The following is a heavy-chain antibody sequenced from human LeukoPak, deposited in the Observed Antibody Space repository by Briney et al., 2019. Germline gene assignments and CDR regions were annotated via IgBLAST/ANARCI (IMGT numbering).Heavy chain of an antibody. V-gene: IGHV4-38-2*02. D-gene: IGHD4-17*01. CDR3: AISSGLETTADFDY. CDR1: GYSISSGYY. J-gene: IGHJ4*01. CDR2: IYHSGST. Sequence: PSETLSLTCTVSGYSISSGYYWGWIRRPPGKGLEWIGSIYHSGSTYYNPSLKSRVTISLNTSKNQISLEVTSVTVADTAVYYCAISSGLETTADFDYWGHGTLVTVSS.